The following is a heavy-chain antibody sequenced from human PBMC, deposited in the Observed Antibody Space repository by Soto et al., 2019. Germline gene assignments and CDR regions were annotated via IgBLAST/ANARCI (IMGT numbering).Heavy chain of an antibody. CDR1: GYIFTNFY. D-gene: IGHD6-6*01. V-gene: IGHV1-46*03. CDR2: INPNGGRT. Sequence: QVQLVQPGAEVKKPGASVKFSCKASGYIFTNFYIHWVRQAPGQGLEWIGIINPNGGRTNYAQNFQGRVTKTRDTSTSTVNMDLSSLRSEETAVYYCTRGLATGNDWGQGTLIPVSS. J-gene: IGHJ4*02. CDR3: TRGLATGND.